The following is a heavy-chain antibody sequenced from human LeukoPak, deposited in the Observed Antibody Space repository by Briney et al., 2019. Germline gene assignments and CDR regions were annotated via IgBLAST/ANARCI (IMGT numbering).Heavy chain of an antibody. Sequence: GGSLRLSCAASGFTFSDYYMSWIRQAPGKGLEWVSYISSSGSTIYYADSVKGRFTISRDNAKNSLYLQMNSLRAEDTAVYYCAGDRDKAHPDYSSTDYWGQGTLVTVSS. CDR2: ISSSGSTI. D-gene: IGHD6-13*01. CDR1: GFTFSDYY. V-gene: IGHV3-11*01. J-gene: IGHJ4*02. CDR3: AGDRDKAHPDYSSTDY.